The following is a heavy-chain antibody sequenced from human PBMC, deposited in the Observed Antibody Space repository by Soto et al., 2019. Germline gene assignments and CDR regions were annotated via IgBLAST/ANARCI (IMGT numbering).Heavy chain of an antibody. CDR3: AFLVRAATNWIYP. CDR1: GGSISSGDYC. Sequence: PSGTLSLTCTVSGGSISSGDYCWGGICQPPGKGLEWIGYIYYSGTTYYNPSLQSRVTISVDMSKNQFSLKLSSVTAADTAVYYCAFLVRAATNWIYPCGQGSPVTVSS. V-gene: IGHV4-30-4*01. J-gene: IGHJ5*01. D-gene: IGHD3-10*01. CDR2: IYYSGTT.